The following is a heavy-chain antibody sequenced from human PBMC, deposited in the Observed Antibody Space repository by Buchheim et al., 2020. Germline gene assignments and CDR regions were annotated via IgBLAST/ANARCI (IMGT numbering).Heavy chain of an antibody. J-gene: IGHJ4*02. Sequence: EVQLLESGGGLVQPGGPLSLSVPPSGLTFSSNAMGWVRQPPGKGLDGAQPISGSGGSTYYATSVKGRFTIPGANSKKPLYLQMNSLRAEDTAVYYCATPGGENSWGQGTL. D-gene: IGHD2-21*01. CDR3: ATPGGENS. CDR1: GLTFSSNA. V-gene: IGHV3-23*01. CDR2: ISGSGGST.